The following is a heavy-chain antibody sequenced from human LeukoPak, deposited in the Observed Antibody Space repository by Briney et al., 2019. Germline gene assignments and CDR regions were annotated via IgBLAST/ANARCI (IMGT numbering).Heavy chain of an antibody. CDR2: IYSGGST. CDR1: GFTVSSNY. CDR3: AKSGRSGPWYMDV. V-gene: IGHV3-53*01. Sequence: GGSLRLSCAASGFTVSSNYMSWVRQAPGKGLEWVSVIYSGGSTYYADSVKGRFTISRDNSKNTLYLQMNSLRAEDTAVYYCAKSGRSGPWYMDVWGKGTTVTVSS. D-gene: IGHD3-10*01. J-gene: IGHJ6*03.